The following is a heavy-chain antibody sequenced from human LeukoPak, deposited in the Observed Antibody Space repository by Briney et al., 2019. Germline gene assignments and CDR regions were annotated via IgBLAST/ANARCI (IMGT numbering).Heavy chain of an antibody. CDR1: GFTFSSYS. V-gene: IGHV3-30*18. J-gene: IGHJ4*02. D-gene: IGHD3-22*01. Sequence: PGGSLRLSCAASGFTFSSYSMNWVRQAPGKGLEWVAVISYDGSNKYYADSVKGRFTISRDNSKNTLYLQMNSLRAEDTAVYYCAKDHYYDSSGYSGLPDYWGQGTLVTVSS. CDR2: ISYDGSNK. CDR3: AKDHYYDSSGYSGLPDY.